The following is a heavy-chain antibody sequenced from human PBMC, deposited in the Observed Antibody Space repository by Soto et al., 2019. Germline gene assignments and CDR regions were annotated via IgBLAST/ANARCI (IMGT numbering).Heavy chain of an antibody. J-gene: IGHJ6*02. Sequence: GASVKVSCKASGGTFSSYAISWVRQAPGQGLEWLGGIILIFGTANYAQKFQGRVTITADESTSTAYMELSSLRSEDTAVYYCARDDLTTATVYYYYYGMDVWGQGTTVTVSS. V-gene: IGHV1-69*13. CDR1: GGTFSSYA. CDR3: ARDDLTTATVYYYYYGMDV. CDR2: IILIFGTA. D-gene: IGHD4-4*01.